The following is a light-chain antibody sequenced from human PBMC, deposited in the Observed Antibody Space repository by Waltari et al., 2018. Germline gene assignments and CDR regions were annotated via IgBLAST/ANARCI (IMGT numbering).Light chain of an antibody. Sequence: QSALTQPASVSGSLGQSITISCTGTSSDVGGYNFVSWYQQDPGKAPKLMIYEVSNRPSGVSNRFSGSKSGNTASLTISGLQAEDEADYYCNSHTTSSIWVFGGGTKLTVL. CDR2: EVS. CDR3: NSHTTSSIWV. V-gene: IGLV2-14*01. CDR1: SSDVGGYNF. J-gene: IGLJ3*02.